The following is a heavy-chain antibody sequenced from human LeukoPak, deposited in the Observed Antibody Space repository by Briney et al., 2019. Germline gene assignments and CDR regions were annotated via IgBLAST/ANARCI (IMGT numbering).Heavy chain of an antibody. V-gene: IGHV3-13*01. J-gene: IGHJ6*03. Sequence: GGSLRLSCAASGFTFSSYDMHWVRQATGKGLEWVSAIGTAGDTYYPGSVKGRFTISRENAKNSLYLQMNSLRAGDTAVYYCARDGRSKAELSSIAVAGTEDYYYYMDVWGKGTTVTISS. CDR1: GFTFSSYD. CDR2: IGTAGDT. D-gene: IGHD6-19*01. CDR3: ARDGRSKAELSSIAVAGTEDYYYYMDV.